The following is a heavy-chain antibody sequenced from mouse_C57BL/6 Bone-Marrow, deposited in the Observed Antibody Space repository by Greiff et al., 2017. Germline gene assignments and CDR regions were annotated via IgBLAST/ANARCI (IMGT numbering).Heavy chain of an antibody. D-gene: IGHD2-4*01. CDR3: AKSYEYEDDTMDY. Sequence: QVQLQQPGAELVKPGASVTFSCKASGYTFTNYWMHWVKQRPGQGLEWIGIRHPKGGSPYYNEKFKSEATMSVDKSYRTAYMELSSLTSEDSAVYYCAKSYEYEDDTMDYWGQGASVTVSS. CDR1: GYTFTNYW. CDR2: RHPKGGSP. V-gene: IGHV1-64*01. J-gene: IGHJ4*01.